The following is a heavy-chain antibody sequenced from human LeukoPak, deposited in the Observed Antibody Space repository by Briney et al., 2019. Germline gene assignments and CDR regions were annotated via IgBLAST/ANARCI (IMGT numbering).Heavy chain of an antibody. CDR2: IYTSGST. J-gene: IGHJ2*01. CDR1: GGSISSYY. Sequence: SEALSLTCTVSGGSISSYYWSWIRQPAGKGLGWIGRIYTSGSTNYNPSLKSRVTISVDTSKNQFSLKLSSVTAADTAVYYCARQGRDDSSGYYYGPALYWYFDLWGRGTLVTVSS. V-gene: IGHV4-4*07. CDR3: ARQGRDDSSGYYYGPALYWYFDL. D-gene: IGHD3-22*01.